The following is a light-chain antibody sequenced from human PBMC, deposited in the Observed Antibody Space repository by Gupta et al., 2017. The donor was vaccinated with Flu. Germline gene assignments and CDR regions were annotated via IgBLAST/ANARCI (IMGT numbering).Light chain of an antibody. J-gene: IGLJ2*01. Sequence: ISCTGTSSDVGGYNYSSWYQQQPGKVQTLMIYDGTDRTSGFPVRFCGAKSGNADFLTVSGFQAEDDDDDDYCASAGSHAGNYEVFGGGTKLTVL. CDR2: DGT. V-gene: IGLV2-11*01. CDR1: SSDVGGYNY. CDR3: CASAGSHAGNYEV.